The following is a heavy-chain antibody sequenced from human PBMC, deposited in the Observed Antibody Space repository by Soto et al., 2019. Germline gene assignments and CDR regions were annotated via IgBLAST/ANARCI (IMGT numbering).Heavy chain of an antibody. CDR2: IIPIFGTA. Sequence: VASVKVSCKASGGTFSSYAISWVRQAPGQGLEWMGGIIPIFGTANYAQKFQGRVTITADESTSTAYMELSSLRSEDTAVYYCARSNDYDQYRYYFDYWGQGTLVTVSS. V-gene: IGHV1-69*13. J-gene: IGHJ4*02. CDR1: GGTFSSYA. D-gene: IGHD5-12*01. CDR3: ARSNDYDQYRYYFDY.